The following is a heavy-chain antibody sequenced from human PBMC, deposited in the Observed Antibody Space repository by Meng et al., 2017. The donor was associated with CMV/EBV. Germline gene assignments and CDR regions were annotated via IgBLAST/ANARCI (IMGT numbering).Heavy chain of an antibody. D-gene: IGHD3-3*01. CDR3: ARSDTSFGVAYYYYGMDV. CDR2: IIPIFGTA. Sequence: SVMVSCRASGGTFSSYAISWVRQAPGQGLEGMGGIIPIFGTANYAQKFQGRVTITTDESTSTADMELSSLRSEDTAVYYLARSDTSFGVAYYYYGMDVWGQGTTVTVSS. CDR1: GGTFSSYA. V-gene: IGHV1-69*05. J-gene: IGHJ6*02.